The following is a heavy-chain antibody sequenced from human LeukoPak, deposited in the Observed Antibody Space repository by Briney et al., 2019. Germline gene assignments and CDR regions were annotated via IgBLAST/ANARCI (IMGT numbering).Heavy chain of an antibody. CDR3: AKEPHVGSGYHPDY. J-gene: IGHJ4*02. CDR1: GFTFSSFA. Sequence: GXXLSLSCAASGFTFSSFAMTWVRQAPGKGLEWVSTITGSDDKTYYADSVKGRFTISRDYSNNTLRLQMNSLRVEDTAIYYCAKEPHVGSGYHPDYWGQGTLVTVSS. V-gene: IGHV3-23*01. CDR2: ITGSDDKT. D-gene: IGHD3-22*01.